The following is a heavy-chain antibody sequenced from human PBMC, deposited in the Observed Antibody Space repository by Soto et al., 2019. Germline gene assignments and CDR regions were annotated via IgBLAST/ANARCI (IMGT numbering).Heavy chain of an antibody. D-gene: IGHD4-4*01. CDR1: GGTFSSYA. V-gene: IGHV1-69*12. CDR2: IIPIFGTA. Sequence: QVQLVQSGAEVKKPGSSVKVSCKASGGTFSSYAISWVRQAPGQGLEWMGGIIPIFGTANYAQKFQGSVTITADESTSTAGMELGSLRSEDTAVYYCARARGCVGNSDWYFDLWGRGTLVTVSS. CDR3: ARARGCVGNSDWYFDL. J-gene: IGHJ2*01.